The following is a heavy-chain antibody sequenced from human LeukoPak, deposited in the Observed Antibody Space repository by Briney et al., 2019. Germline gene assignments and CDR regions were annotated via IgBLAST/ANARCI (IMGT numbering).Heavy chain of an antibody. J-gene: IGHJ4*02. V-gene: IGHV3-30*18. CDR1: GFTFSSYG. CDR3: ANGEWLRSRRSYFDY. Sequence: GGSLRLSCAASGFTFSSYGMHWVRQAPGKGLEWVAVISYDGSNKYYADSVKGRFTISRDNSKNTLYLQMNSLRAEDTAVYYCANGEWLRSRRSYFDYWGQGTLVTVSS. D-gene: IGHD5-12*01. CDR2: ISYDGSNK.